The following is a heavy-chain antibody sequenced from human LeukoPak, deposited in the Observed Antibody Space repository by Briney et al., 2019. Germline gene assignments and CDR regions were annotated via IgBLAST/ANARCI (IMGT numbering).Heavy chain of an antibody. V-gene: IGHV3-9*01. Sequence: PGGSLRLSCAASGFTFDDYAMHWVRQAPGKGLEWVSGISWNSGSTGYADSVKGRFTISRDNAKNSLYLQMNSLRAEDTALYYCAKGNGYDSSGYTDYWGQGTLVTVSS. CDR2: ISWNSGST. D-gene: IGHD3-22*01. J-gene: IGHJ4*02. CDR3: AKGNGYDSSGYTDY. CDR1: GFTFDDYA.